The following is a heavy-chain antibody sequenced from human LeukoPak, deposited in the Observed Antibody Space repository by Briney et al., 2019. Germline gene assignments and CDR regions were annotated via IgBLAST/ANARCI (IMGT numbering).Heavy chain of an antibody. V-gene: IGHV4-39*07. J-gene: IGHJ4*02. D-gene: IGHD3-3*01. CDR2: IYYSGST. CDR1: GGSVSSSSYY. CDR3: VRSDDFWSGYYGY. Sequence: SETLSLTCTVSGGSVSSSSYYWGWIRQPPGKGLEWIGSIYYSGSTYYNPSLKSRVTISVDTSKNQFSLKLSSVTAADTAVYYCVRSDDFWSGYYGYWGQGTLVTVSS.